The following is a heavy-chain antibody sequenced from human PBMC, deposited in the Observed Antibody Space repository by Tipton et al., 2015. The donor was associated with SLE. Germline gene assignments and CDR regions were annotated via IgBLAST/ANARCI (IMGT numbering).Heavy chain of an antibody. CDR2: IYYSGST. CDR3: ASYSWAGTRFDY. D-gene: IGHD2-15*01. J-gene: IGHJ4*02. CDR1: GGSIRSYY. V-gene: IGHV4-39*07. Sequence: TLSLTCTVSGGSIRSYYWGWIRQPPGKGLEWIGSIYYSGSTYYNPSLKSRVTISLHTSKNQFSLKLSSMTAADTAVYYCASYSWAGTRFDYWGQGTLVTVSS.